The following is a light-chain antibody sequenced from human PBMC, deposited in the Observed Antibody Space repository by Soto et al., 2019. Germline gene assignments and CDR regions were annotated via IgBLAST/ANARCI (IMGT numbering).Light chain of an antibody. Sequence: EIVLTQSPGTLSLSPGERATLSCRASQSVSSYLAWYQKKPGQAPRLLIYDASNRATGIPARFSGSGSGTDFTLTISSLEPEDFAVYYCQQRSNWPPITFGQGTRLEI. CDR3: QQRSNWPPIT. CDR2: DAS. J-gene: IGKJ5*01. CDR1: QSVSSY. V-gene: IGKV3-11*01.